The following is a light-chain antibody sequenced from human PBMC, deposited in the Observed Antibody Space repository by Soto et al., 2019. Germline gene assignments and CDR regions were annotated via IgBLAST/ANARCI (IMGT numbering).Light chain of an antibody. J-gene: IGLJ3*02. CDR2: TTN. Sequence: QAVVTQEPSLTLSPGGTVTLTCASSTGAVTSGNYPSWFQQKPGQTPRTLIYTTNSRHSWTPARFSGSLLGGKAALTLSGVQPEDEAEYYCLLYSGGAQLVFGGGTQLTVL. CDR3: LLYSGGAQLV. CDR1: TGAVTSGNY. V-gene: IGLV7-43*01.